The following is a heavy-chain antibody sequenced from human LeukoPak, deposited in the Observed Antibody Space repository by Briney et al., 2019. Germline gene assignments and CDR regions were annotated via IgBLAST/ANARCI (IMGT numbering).Heavy chain of an antibody. D-gene: IGHD2-2*01. V-gene: IGHV1-46*01. CDR2: ISPSGGST. CDR3: ARDRRVVPASDAFDI. CDR1: GYTFTSYY. J-gene: IGHJ3*02. Sequence: ASVKVSCKASGYTFTSYYMHWVRQAPGQGLEWMGIISPSGGSTSYAQKFQGRVTMTRDTSTSTVYMELSSLRSEDTAVYYCARDRRVVPASDAFDIWGQGTMVTVSS.